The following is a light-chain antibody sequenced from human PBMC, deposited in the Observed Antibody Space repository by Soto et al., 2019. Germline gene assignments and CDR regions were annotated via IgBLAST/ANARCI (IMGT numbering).Light chain of an antibody. V-gene: IGLV2-14*01. CDR3: SSYTNSSTLVL. CDR2: EVS. J-gene: IGLJ2*01. Sequence: QSVLTQPASVSGSPGQSITISCTGTSSDVGGYNFVSWYQHHPGKAPKLIIYEVSNRPSGVSNRFSASKSGNTASLTIFGLQAEDEADYYCSSYTNSSTLVLFGGGPQLTVL. CDR1: SSDVGGYNF.